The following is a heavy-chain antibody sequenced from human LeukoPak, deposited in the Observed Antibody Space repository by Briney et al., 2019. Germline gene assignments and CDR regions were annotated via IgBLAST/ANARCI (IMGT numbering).Heavy chain of an antibody. J-gene: IGHJ4*02. CDR1: GFTFSSHA. Sequence: PGGSLRLSCAASGFTFSSHAMHWVRQAPGKGLEWVAVISYDGSNKYYADSVKGRFTISRDNSKNTLYLQMNSLRAEDTAVYYCARAPGHRYALDYWGQGTLVTVSS. CDR2: ISYDGSNK. CDR3: ARAPGHRYALDY. V-gene: IGHV3-30*04. D-gene: IGHD2-2*01.